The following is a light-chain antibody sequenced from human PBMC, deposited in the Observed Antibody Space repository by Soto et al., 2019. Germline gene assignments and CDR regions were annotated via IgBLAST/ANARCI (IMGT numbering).Light chain of an antibody. J-gene: IGKJ1*01. CDR1: QSINNW. CDR2: DVS. Sequence: IQMPQSPSTLSSPVVYIFHINCRASQSINNWLACHQQTPGKAPKLLIYDVSSFESGVQSRFSGSGSATEFRLTISSLTPDDSETYYCKQCNTFWKFGKGTKVDLK. V-gene: IGKV1-5*01. CDR3: KQCNTFWK.